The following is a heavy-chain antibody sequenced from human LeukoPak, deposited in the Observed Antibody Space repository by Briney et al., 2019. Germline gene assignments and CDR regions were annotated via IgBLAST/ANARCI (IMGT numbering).Heavy chain of an antibody. V-gene: IGHV3-53*01. Sequence: GGSLRLSCAASGFTFSSNYMSWVRQAPGKGLEWVSVIYSGGSTYYADSVKGRFTISRDKSKNTLYLQMNSLRAEDTAVYYCARVNYYGSGSYYNWGQGTLVTVSS. J-gene: IGHJ4*02. D-gene: IGHD3-10*01. CDR3: ARVNYYGSGSYYN. CDR2: IYSGGST. CDR1: GFTFSSNY.